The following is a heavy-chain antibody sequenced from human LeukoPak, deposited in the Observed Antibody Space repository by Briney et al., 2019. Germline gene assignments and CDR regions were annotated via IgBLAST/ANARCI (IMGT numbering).Heavy chain of an antibody. D-gene: IGHD3-10*01. Sequence: SETLSLTCTVSGGSISSSSYYWGWIRQPPGKGLEWIGIIYYSGSTYYNPSLKSRVTISVDTSKNQFSLKLSSVTAADTAVYYCARLRTMVRGIPNWFDPWGQGTLVTVSS. J-gene: IGHJ5*02. V-gene: IGHV4-39*01. CDR1: GGSISSSSYY. CDR2: IYYSGST. CDR3: ARLRTMVRGIPNWFDP.